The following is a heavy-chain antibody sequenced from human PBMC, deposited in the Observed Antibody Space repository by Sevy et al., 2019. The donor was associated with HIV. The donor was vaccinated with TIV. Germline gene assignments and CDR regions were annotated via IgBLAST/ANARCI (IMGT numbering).Heavy chain of an antibody. CDR3: ARDFAPGIAVAGTGYYFDY. V-gene: IGHV3-11*01. J-gene: IGHJ4*02. CDR2: ISDSGSHI. CDR1: GFAFSDYY. D-gene: IGHD6-19*01. Sequence: GGSLRLSCAASGFAFSDYYVSWIRQAPGKGLEWVSYISDSGSHIYYADSVKGRLTISRENAKNALYLQMNSLRSEDTAVYYCARDFAPGIAVAGTGYYFDYWGQGTLVTVSS.